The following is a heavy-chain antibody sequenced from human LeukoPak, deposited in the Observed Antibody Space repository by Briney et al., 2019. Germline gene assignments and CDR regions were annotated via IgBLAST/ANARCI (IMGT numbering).Heavy chain of an antibody. Sequence: ASVKVSCNVSGYTLTELSMHWVRQAPGQGLEWMRGFDPEDGETIYAQKFQGRVTMTEDASTDTAYRELSSLRSEDTAVYYCATAPNWGFVGYWGQGTLVTVSS. CDR1: GYTLTELS. J-gene: IGHJ4*02. CDR3: ATAPNWGFVGY. D-gene: IGHD7-27*01. V-gene: IGHV1-24*01. CDR2: FDPEDGET.